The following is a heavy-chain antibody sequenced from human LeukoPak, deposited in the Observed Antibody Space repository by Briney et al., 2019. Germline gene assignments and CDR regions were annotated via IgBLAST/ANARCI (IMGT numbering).Heavy chain of an antibody. V-gene: IGHV4-34*01. CDR2: INHGGST. Sequence: SETLSLTCAVYGGSFSGYYWSWIRQPPGKGLEWIGEINHGGSTNYNPSLKSRVTISVDTSKNQFSLKLSSVTAADTAVYYCARRGAARPFDYWGQGTLVTVSS. CDR1: GGSFSGYY. CDR3: ARRGAARPFDY. D-gene: IGHD6-6*01. J-gene: IGHJ4*02.